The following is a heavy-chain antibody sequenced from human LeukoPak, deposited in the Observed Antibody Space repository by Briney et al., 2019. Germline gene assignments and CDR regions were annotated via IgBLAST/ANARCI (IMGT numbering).Heavy chain of an antibody. CDR2: INPNSGGT. V-gene: IGHV1-2*02. Sequence: ASVKVSCKASGYTFTGYYMHWVRQAPGQGLEWMGWINPNSGGTNYAQKFQGRVTMTRDTSISTAYMELSRLRSDDTAVYYCAADRYSSGWSHDAFDIWGQGTVVTVSS. D-gene: IGHD6-19*01. J-gene: IGHJ3*02. CDR1: GYTFTGYY. CDR3: AADRYSSGWSHDAFDI.